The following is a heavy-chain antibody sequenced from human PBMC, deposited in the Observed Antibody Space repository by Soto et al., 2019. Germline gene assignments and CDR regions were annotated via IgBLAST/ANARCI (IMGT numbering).Heavy chain of an antibody. CDR2: IIPIFGTA. CDR3: ARSWELRREFDY. Sequence: QVQLVQSGAEVKKPGSSVKVSCKASGGTFSSYAINWVRQAPGQGLEWMGGIIPIFGTANYAQKFQGRVTITADESTSTAYMDLSSLRYEDTAVYYCARSWELRREFDYWGQGTLVTVSS. V-gene: IGHV1-69*01. CDR1: GGTFSSYA. D-gene: IGHD1-26*01. J-gene: IGHJ4*02.